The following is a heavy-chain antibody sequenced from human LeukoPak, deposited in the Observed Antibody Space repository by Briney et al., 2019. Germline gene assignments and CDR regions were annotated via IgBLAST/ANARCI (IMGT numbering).Heavy chain of an antibody. Sequence: GGSLRLSCTVSGFTVSSNSWSWVRQAPGKGLEWVSFIYTGDNTFYADSVKGRFTISRDNSKNTLYLQINSLRAEDTAVYYCARCEVRSQWRGRHYYYMDVWGKGTTVTISS. V-gene: IGHV3-66*01. D-gene: IGHD6-19*01. CDR2: IYTGDNT. CDR1: GFTVSSNS. CDR3: ARCEVRSQWRGRHYYYMDV. J-gene: IGHJ6*03.